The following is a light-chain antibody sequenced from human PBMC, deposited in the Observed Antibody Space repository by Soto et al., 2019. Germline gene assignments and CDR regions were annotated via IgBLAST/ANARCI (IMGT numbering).Light chain of an antibody. CDR3: QQRHNWRPRA. Sequence: PGRRDSLPCGARQSVGSYIALDQQKPGQAPRLLIYDASDRATGIPARFSVSGSETGFTLTISSLGLQDVAVYYCQQRHNWRPRAFGGGTKVDIK. V-gene: IGKV3-11*01. CDR1: QSVGSY. CDR2: DAS. J-gene: IGKJ4*02.